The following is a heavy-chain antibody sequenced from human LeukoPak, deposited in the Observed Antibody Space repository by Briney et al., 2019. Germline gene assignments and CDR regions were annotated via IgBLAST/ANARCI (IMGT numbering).Heavy chain of an antibody. Sequence: SVKVSCKASGGTFSSYAISWVRQAPGQGLEWMGGIIPIFGTANYAQKFQGRVTITADKSTSTAYMELSSLRSEDTAVYYCARDSSGYYDSSGYYGSFDYWGQGTLVTVSS. V-gene: IGHV1-69*06. CDR2: IIPIFGTA. J-gene: IGHJ4*02. CDR1: GGTFSSYA. D-gene: IGHD3-22*01. CDR3: ARDSSGYYDSSGYYGSFDY.